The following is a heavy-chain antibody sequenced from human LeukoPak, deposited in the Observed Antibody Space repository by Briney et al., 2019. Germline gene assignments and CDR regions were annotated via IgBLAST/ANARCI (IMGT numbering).Heavy chain of an antibody. Sequence: SVPQSLPCTVSGASISSYYWSWIRQPPGKGLEFIGYVYYSGGTNYTPSPKSRVTISADTSKNQFSLKLSSVTAADTAGYYCASGARVRGVSNWYFDLCGRGALVSVSS. D-gene: IGHD3-10*01. J-gene: IGHJ2*01. CDR3: ASGARVRGVSNWYFDL. CDR1: GASISSYY. V-gene: IGHV4-59*01. CDR2: VYYSGGT.